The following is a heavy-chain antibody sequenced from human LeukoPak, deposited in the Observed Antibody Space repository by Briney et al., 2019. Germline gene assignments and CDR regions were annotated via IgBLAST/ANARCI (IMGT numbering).Heavy chain of an antibody. CDR2: IYYTGPF. CDR1: GGSINTSSYY. CDR3: AKHEDIVTVPATSWFDP. V-gene: IGHV4-39*01. D-gene: IGHD2/OR15-2a*01. J-gene: IGHJ5*02. Sequence: SETLSLTCTVSGGSINTSSYYWGWIRQAPGKGREWSGSIYYTGPFYYTPPLKSRVTISVDTSKNQFSLKLGSVTAADTAVYYCAKHEDIVTVPATSWFDPWGPGTLVTVSS.